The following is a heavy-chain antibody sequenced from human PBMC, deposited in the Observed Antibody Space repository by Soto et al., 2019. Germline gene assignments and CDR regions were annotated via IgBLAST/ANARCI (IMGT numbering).Heavy chain of an antibody. CDR1: GFTFSSYG. CDR3: AKDVPADYGDYGGFDY. V-gene: IGHV3-30*18. CDR2: ISYDGSNK. D-gene: IGHD4-17*01. J-gene: IGHJ4*02. Sequence: QVQLVESGGGVVQPGRSLRLSCAASGFTFSSYGMHWVRQAPGKGLEWVAVISYDGSNKYYADSVKGRFTISRDNSKNTLYLQMNSLRAEDTAVYYCAKDVPADYGDYGGFDYWGQGTLVTVSS.